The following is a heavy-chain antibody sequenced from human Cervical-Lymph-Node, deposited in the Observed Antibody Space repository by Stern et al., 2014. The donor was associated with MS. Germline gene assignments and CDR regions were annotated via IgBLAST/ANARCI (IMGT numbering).Heavy chain of an antibody. D-gene: IGHD6-13*01. J-gene: IGHJ6*02. CDR3: ARESGYSSSWYLGEYYYYYYGMDV. V-gene: IGHV1-46*01. Sequence: QVQLVQSGAEVKKPGASVKVSCKASGYTFTSYYMHWVRQAPGQGLEWMGIINPSGGSTSYAQKFQGRVTMTRDTSTSTVYMELSSLRSEDTAVYYCARESGYSSSWYLGEYYYYYYGMDVWGQGTTVTVSS. CDR1: GYTFTSYY. CDR2: INPSGGST.